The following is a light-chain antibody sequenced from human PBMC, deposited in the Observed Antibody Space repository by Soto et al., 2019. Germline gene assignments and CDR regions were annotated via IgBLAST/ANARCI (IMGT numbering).Light chain of an antibody. J-gene: IGKJ4*01. Sequence: EIVMTQSPATLSVSPGERVTLSCRASQSVRSNLAWYQQKPGQVPRVLIYGASTRAIGIRDRFSGSGSGTEHTLTSSSLQSEDFAVCYCERYNSWWGFGGGTKVEIK. CDR1: QSVRSN. V-gene: IGKV3-15*01. CDR3: ERYNSWWG. CDR2: GAS.